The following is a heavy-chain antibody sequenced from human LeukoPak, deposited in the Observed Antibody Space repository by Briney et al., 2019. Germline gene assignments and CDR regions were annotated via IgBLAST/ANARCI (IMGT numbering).Heavy chain of an antibody. D-gene: IGHD3-10*02. Sequence: SETLSLTCAVSGGSIGSSGSWWAWIRQPPGKGLEWIGEINHSGSTNYNPSLKSRVTISVDTSKNQFSLKLSSVTAADTAVYYCARREVFAAFDIWGQGTMVTVSS. J-gene: IGHJ3*02. CDR2: INHSGST. CDR1: GGSIGSSGSW. CDR3: ARREVFAAFDI. V-gene: IGHV4-39*07.